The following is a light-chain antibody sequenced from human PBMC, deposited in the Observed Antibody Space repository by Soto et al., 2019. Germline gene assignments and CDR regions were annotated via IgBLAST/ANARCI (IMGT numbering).Light chain of an antibody. J-gene: IGKJ1*01. CDR2: DAS. V-gene: IGKV3-11*01. CDR1: QSVSSY. Sequence: EIVLTQSPATLSLSPGERATLSCRASQSVSSYLAWYQQKPGQAPRLLIYDASSRATGIPARFSGSVSGTEFTLTISSLEPEDFAVYYCQQRSNWPVTFGQGTRVEIK. CDR3: QQRSNWPVT.